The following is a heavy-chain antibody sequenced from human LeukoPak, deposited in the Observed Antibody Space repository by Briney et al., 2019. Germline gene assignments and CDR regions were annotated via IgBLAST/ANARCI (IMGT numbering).Heavy chain of an antibody. CDR2: IYHSGST. CDR1: GYSISSGYY. Sequence: SETLSLTCTVSGYSISSGYYWGWIRQPPGKGLEWIGSIYHSGSTYYNPSLKSRVTMSLDTSKNQFSLKLSSVTAADTAVYYCARVPAAGTWDYYYYYYMDVWGKGTTVTVSS. D-gene: IGHD6-13*01. J-gene: IGHJ6*03. CDR3: ARVPAAGTWDYYYYYYMDV. V-gene: IGHV4-38-2*02.